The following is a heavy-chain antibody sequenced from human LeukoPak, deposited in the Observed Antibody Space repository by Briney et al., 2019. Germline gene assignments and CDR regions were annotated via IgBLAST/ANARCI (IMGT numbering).Heavy chain of an antibody. CDR3: ARVGYCSSTSCYLRISDAFDI. Sequence: GGSLRLSCAASGFTFSSYSMNWVRQAPGKGLEWVSSISSSSSHIYYADSVKGRFTISRDNAKNSLYLQMNSLRAEDTAVYYCARVGYCSSTSCYLRISDAFDIWGQGTMVTVSS. CDR2: ISSSSSHI. V-gene: IGHV3-21*01. J-gene: IGHJ3*02. CDR1: GFTFSSYS. D-gene: IGHD2-2*01.